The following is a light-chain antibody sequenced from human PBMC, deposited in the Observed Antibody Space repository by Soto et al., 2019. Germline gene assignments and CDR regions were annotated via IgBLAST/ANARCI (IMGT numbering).Light chain of an antibody. V-gene: IGKV1-33*01. CDR2: DAS. J-gene: IGKJ5*01. Sequence: DIQMTQSASSLSASXXDGVTITCKASQDIRYYLNWYQQKTGQAPKXXIYDASQLETGVPSRFSGSGAGTDFTFTINSLQPEDIGTYYCQHYNSFPITFGQGTRLEIK. CDR3: QHYNSFPIT. CDR1: QDIRYY.